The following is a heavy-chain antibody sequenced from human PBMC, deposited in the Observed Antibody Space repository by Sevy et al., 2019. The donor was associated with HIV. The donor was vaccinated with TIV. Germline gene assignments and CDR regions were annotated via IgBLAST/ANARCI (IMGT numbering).Heavy chain of an antibody. J-gene: IGHJ5*02. D-gene: IGHD2-15*01. Sequence: SETLSLTCSVSGGSLITTNYYWAWLRQSPGKGLEWIASIYYSGSTYYNPSLKARVTVSVYTSRGQFALILNSVTAAATSFYFCGAYDGGTISDARFDPWGQGTLVTVSS. CDR3: GAYDGGTISDARFDP. V-gene: IGHV4-39*01. CDR2: IYYSGST. CDR1: GGSLITTNYY.